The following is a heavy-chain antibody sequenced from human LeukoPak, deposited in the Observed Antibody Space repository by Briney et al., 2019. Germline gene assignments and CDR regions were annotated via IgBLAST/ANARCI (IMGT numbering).Heavy chain of an antibody. CDR2: ISSSSSYI. CDR3: AIDSSGYYFAFDI. CDR1: GFTFSSYE. Sequence: GGSLRLSCAASGFTFSSYEMNWVRQAPGKGLEWVSSISSSSSYIYYADSVKGRFTISRDNAKNSLYLQMNSLRAEDTAVYYCAIDSSGYYFAFDIWGQGTMVTVSS. J-gene: IGHJ3*02. D-gene: IGHD3-22*01. V-gene: IGHV3-21*04.